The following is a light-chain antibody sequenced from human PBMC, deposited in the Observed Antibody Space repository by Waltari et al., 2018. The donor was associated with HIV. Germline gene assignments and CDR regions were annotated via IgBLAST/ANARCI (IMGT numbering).Light chain of an antibody. V-gene: IGLV3-10*01. J-gene: IGLJ2*01. CDR1: ALPKKY. Sequence: SYELTQPPSVAVSPGQTARITCTGDALPKKYASWYQQKSGQAPVLVIYEDSKRPSGFPERFSGSSSGTTATLTISGAQVEDDADYYCYSTDNSGHHRVFGTGTKLTVL. CDR3: YSTDNSGHHRV. CDR2: EDS.